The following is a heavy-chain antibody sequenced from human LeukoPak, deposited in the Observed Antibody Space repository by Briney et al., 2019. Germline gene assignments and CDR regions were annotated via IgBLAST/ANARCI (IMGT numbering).Heavy chain of an antibody. CDR1: GGSISSYY. Sequence: SETLSLTCTVSGGSISSYYWSWIRQPPGKGLEWIGYIYYSGSTNYNPSLKSRVTISVDTSKNQFSLKLSSVTAADTAVYYCARDLRYCSSTSCYYYFDYWGQGTLVTVSS. CDR3: ARDLRYCSSTSCYYYFDY. D-gene: IGHD2-2*01. CDR2: IYYSGST. V-gene: IGHV4-59*01. J-gene: IGHJ4*02.